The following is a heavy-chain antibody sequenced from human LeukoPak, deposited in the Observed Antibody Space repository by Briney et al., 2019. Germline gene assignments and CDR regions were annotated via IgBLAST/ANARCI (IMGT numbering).Heavy chain of an antibody. CDR3: ARDVTPATV. Sequence: SETLSLTCTVSGGSISSNYWSWIRQPPGKGPEWIGYVRYGGSTNYNPSLKSRVTISVDTSKNQFSLKLSSVTAADTAVYYCARDVTPATVWGQGTLVAVS. CDR2: VRYGGST. J-gene: IGHJ4*02. D-gene: IGHD3-16*01. CDR1: GGSISSNY. V-gene: IGHV4-59*01.